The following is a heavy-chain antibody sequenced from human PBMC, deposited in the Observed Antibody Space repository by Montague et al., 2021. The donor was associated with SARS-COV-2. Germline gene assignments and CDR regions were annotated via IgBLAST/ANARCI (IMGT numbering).Heavy chain of an antibody. CDR2: IDWDDDK. CDR3: ARVYIAAAGLGLDY. V-gene: IGHV2-70*11. CDR1: GFSLSTSGMC. J-gene: IGHJ4*02. Sequence: PALVRPTQTLTLTCTFSGFSLSTSGMCVSWIRQPPGKALEWLARIDWDDDKYYSTSLKTRLTISKDTSKNQVVLTMTNMDPVDTATYYCARVYIAAAGLGLDYWGQGTLVTVSS. D-gene: IGHD6-13*01.